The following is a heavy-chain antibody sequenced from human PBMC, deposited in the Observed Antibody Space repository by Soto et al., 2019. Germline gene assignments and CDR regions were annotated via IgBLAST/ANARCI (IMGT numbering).Heavy chain of an antibody. CDR1: GYTFTAYP. J-gene: IGHJ4*02. D-gene: IGHD3-3*01. Sequence: ASVKVSCKASGYTFTAYPMQWLRQAPGQRLEWMGWINAGNGNTKYSQSFQDRVSITSDTSGSTAYMELSSLRSEDTAVYYCARRSGSYGMDYWGQGTQVTVSS. V-gene: IGHV1-3*01. CDR2: INAGNGNT. CDR3: ARRSGSYGMDY.